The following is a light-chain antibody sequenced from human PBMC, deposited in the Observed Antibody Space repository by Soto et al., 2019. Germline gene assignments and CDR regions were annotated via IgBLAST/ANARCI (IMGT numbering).Light chain of an antibody. Sequence: IVLTKSPCTLSLSPGKRATLSCRASQSISSSYLAWYQQRPGQAPRLLIYGASSRATGIPDRFSGSGSGTDFTLTISRLEPEDFAVYYCQQYGSSPTFGQGTKVDIK. CDR2: GAS. J-gene: IGKJ1*01. CDR3: QQYGSSPT. V-gene: IGKV3-20*01. CDR1: QSISSSY.